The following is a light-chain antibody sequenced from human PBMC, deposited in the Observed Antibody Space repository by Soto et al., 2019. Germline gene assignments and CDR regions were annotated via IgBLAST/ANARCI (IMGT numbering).Light chain of an antibody. Sequence: ILLTQSPSSLSSSLGDRVTLTCRASQSISSWLAWYQQKPGKAPKLLIYDASSLESGVPSRFSGSGSGTEFTLTISSLQPDDFAAYYCQQCNSYSPVAFGQGTQLDIK. CDR2: DAS. CDR3: QQCNSYSPVA. V-gene: IGKV1-5*01. CDR1: QSISSW. J-gene: IGKJ1*01.